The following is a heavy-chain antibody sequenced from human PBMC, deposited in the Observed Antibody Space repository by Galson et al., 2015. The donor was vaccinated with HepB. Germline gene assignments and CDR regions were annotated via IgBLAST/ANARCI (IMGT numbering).Heavy chain of an antibody. J-gene: IGHJ4*02. CDR2: ISSSSSYI. V-gene: IGHV3-21*01. Sequence: SLRLSCAASGFTFSSYSMNWVRQAPGKGLEWVSSISSSSSYIYYADSVKGRFTISRDNAKNSLYLQMNSLRAEDTAVYYCARHISSSWKGVPFDYWGQGTLVTVSS. CDR1: GFTFSSYS. D-gene: IGHD6-13*01. CDR3: ARHISSSWKGVPFDY.